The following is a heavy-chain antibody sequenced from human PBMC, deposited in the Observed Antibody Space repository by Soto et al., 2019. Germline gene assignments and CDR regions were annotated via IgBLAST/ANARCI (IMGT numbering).Heavy chain of an antibody. CDR3: ARLGIVVVVAATASGWFDP. CDR1: GGSITSYY. Sequence: SETLSLTCTVSGGSITSYYWSWIRQPPGKGLEWIGHINYRGNTNYNPSLKSRVTISVDTSKNQFSLKLSSVTAADTAVYYCARLGIVVVVAATASGWFDPWGQGTLVTVSS. D-gene: IGHD2-15*01. CDR2: INYRGNT. J-gene: IGHJ5*02. V-gene: IGHV4-59*08.